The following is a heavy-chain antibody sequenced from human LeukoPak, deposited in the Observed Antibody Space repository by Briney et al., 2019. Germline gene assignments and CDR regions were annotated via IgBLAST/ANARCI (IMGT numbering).Heavy chain of an antibody. J-gene: IGHJ3*02. CDR3: AGEYYYDSSGYYRTYAFDI. CDR1: GYTFTSYG. Sequence: ASVKVSCKASGYTFTSYGISWVRQAPGQGLEWMGWISAYHGNTNYAQKLQGRVTMTTDTSTSTAYMELRSLRSDDTAVYYCAGEYYYDSSGYYRTYAFDIWGQGTMVTVSS. D-gene: IGHD3-22*01. CDR2: ISAYHGNT. V-gene: IGHV1-18*01.